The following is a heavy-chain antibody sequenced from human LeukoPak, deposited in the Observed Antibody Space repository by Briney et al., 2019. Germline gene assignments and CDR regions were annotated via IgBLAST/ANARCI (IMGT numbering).Heavy chain of an antibody. CDR3: ARDQAGYVDY. CDR1: GYTFTDYY. Sequence: GASVKVSCKASGYTFTDYYVHWVRQAPGQGLEWMGWINPDSGGTNYAQKFQGRVTMTRDTSISTAYMDLSSLRSDDTAVYYCARDQAGYVDYWGQGTLVTVSS. D-gene: IGHD6-13*01. V-gene: IGHV1-2*02. J-gene: IGHJ4*02. CDR2: INPDSGGT.